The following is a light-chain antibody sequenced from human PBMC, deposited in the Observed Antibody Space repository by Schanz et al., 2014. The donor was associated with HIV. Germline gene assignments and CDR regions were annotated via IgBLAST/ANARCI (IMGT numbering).Light chain of an antibody. V-gene: IGKV3-20*01. CDR3: QQYSNSPKA. Sequence: VLTQSPATLSVSPGERATLSCRASQSVRSNLAWYQKKPGQAPTLLIYAASSRASGIPDRFSGSGSGADFTLTISGLEPEDFAVYYCQQYSNSPKAFGQGTKVEIK. CDR2: AAS. CDR1: QSVRSN. J-gene: IGKJ1*01.